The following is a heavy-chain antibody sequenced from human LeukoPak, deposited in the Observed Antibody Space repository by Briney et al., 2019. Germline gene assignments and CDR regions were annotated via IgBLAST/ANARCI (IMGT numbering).Heavy chain of an antibody. CDR3: VRENHGSFDY. CDR2: ISSRSTYT. J-gene: IGHJ4*02. D-gene: IGHD1-14*01. Sequence: GGSLRLSCAASGFSFSSYYVNWVRQAPGKGLEWVSCISSRSTYTFYSGSVRGRFAISRDDAKNSLYLQLNSLRAEDTAVYYCVRENHGSFDYWGQGSLVTVSS. CDR1: GFSFSSYY. V-gene: IGHV3-21*01.